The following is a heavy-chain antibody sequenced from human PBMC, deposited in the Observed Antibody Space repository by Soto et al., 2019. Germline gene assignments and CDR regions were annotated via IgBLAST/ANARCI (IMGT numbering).Heavy chain of an antibody. CDR3: ARLIGNSWLDS. CDR2: TYYRSNWYT. J-gene: IGHJ5*01. CDR1: GDSDSTNSAT. V-gene: IGHV6-1*01. Sequence: SQTLSLTCAISGDSDSTNSATWDWIKKSPSRGLEWLGRTYYRSNWYTDYAVSVKGRITISPDTSNNQLSLQLNSVTPDDTAVYYCARLIGNSWLDSWGQGTLVTVSS. D-gene: IGHD2-8*01.